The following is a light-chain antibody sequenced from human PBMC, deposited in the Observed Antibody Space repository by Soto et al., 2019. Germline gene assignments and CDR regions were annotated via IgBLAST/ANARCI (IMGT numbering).Light chain of an antibody. V-gene: IGLV2-14*03. J-gene: IGLJ2*01. CDR3: ISYTTSSTLI. Sequence: QSALTQPASVSGSPGQSITISCTGTSSDVGRYKFVSWYQQHLGKAPKLMIYDVSNRPSGVSNRFSGSKSGNTASLTISGLQAEDEADYYCISYTTSSTLIFGGGTKLPVL. CDR1: SSDVGRYKF. CDR2: DVS.